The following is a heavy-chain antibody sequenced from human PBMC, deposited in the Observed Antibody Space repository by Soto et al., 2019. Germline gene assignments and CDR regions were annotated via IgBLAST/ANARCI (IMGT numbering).Heavy chain of an antibody. D-gene: IGHD2-2*02. V-gene: IGHV3-23*01. J-gene: IGHJ5*02. CDR3: ANGYCSCTSCYTVHYNWFDP. CDR1: GFTFSSYA. Sequence: PGGSLRLSCAASGFTFSSYAMSWVRQAPGKGLEWVSAISAGGDYTYYADSVKGRFTISRDNSKSTLYLQMNSLRAEDTAIYYCANGYCSCTSCYTVHYNWFDPWGQGTLVTVSS. CDR2: ISAGGDYT.